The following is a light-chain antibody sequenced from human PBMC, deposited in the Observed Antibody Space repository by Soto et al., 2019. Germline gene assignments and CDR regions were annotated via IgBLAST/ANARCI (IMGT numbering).Light chain of an antibody. Sequence: EIVLTQSPATLSLSPGERATLSCRASPSVTNFLAWYQQKPGQAPRLLIYGAFNRATGIPARFSGSGSGTDFTLTISCLEPEDFAVYYCQQRNIWPPVTFGQGTRLEIK. CDR1: PSVTNF. J-gene: IGKJ5*01. CDR3: QQRNIWPPVT. CDR2: GAF. V-gene: IGKV3-11*01.